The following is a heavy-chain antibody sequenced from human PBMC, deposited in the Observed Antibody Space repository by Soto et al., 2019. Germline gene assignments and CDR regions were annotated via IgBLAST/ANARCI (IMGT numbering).Heavy chain of an antibody. V-gene: IGHV3-33*01. CDR1: GFTFSSYG. Sequence: QVQLVESGGGVVQPGRSRRLSCAASGFTFSSYGMQWVRQAPGKGLEWVAVIWYDGSNKYYADSVKGRFTISRDNSKNTLYLQMNSLRAEDTAVYYCARDGAAAGTGFDYWGQGTLVTVSS. CDR2: IWYDGSNK. D-gene: IGHD6-13*01. J-gene: IGHJ4*02. CDR3: ARDGAAAGTGFDY.